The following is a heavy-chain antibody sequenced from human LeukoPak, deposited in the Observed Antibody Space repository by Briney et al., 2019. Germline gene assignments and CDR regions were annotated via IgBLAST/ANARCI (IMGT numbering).Heavy chain of an antibody. Sequence: GGSLRLSCAASGFTFSSYGMHWVRQAPGKGLDWVAFIHHDGSNKYYADSVRGRFTISRDNSKNTLYLQMNSLRAEDTAVYFCAKVGEGWDYYGSGSFFDYWGQGTLVTVSS. CDR1: GFTFSSYG. V-gene: IGHV3-30*02. CDR2: IHHDGSNK. J-gene: IGHJ4*02. CDR3: AKVGEGWDYYGSGSFFDY. D-gene: IGHD3-10*01.